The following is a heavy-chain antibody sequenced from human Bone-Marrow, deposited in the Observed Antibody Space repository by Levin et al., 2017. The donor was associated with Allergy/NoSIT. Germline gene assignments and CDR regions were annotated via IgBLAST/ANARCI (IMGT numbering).Heavy chain of an antibody. Sequence: HASETLSLTCAASGFTVSSNYMSWVRQAPGKGLEWVSVIYSGGSTYYADSVKGRFTISRDNSKNTLYLQMNSLRAEDTAVYYCARDSASGEGVARYYGMDVWGQGTTVTVSS. CDR1: GFTVSSNY. J-gene: IGHJ6*02. V-gene: IGHV3-53*01. CDR3: ARDSASGEGVARYYGMDV. D-gene: IGHD4-17*01. CDR2: IYSGGST.